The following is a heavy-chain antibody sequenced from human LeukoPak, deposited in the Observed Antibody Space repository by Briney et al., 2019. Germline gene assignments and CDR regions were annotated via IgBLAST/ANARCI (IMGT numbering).Heavy chain of an antibody. CDR2: ISAHNGIT. CDR3: ARAPIYDTSVYYPDRNFDY. CDR1: GYTFTNYG. Sequence: ASVKVSCKTSGYTFTNYGVNWVRQAPGQGLEWMGWISAHNGITNYAQNLQGRVTVTTDASTSTAYMELRSLRSGDTAVYYCARAPIYDTSVYYPDRNFDYWGQGTLVTVSS. D-gene: IGHD3-22*01. J-gene: IGHJ4*02. V-gene: IGHV1-18*01.